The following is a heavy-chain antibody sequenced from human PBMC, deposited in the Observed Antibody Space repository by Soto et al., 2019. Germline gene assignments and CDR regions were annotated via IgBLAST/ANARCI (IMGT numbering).Heavy chain of an antibody. CDR3: ARGPSHYDPNRCYA. CDR2: LYYNGNT. CDR1: GGSISSGSHH. V-gene: IGHV4-39*01. Sequence: QLQLQESGPGLVKPSEPLSLTCALSGGSISSGSHHWGWIRQPPGKGLEGRGTLYYNGNTYYNPSFKSRVTLSVDTSTNQFALKLTSVSATDTAVYYCARGPSHYDPNRCYAWGQGTLVTVSS. J-gene: IGHJ5*02. D-gene: IGHD4-4*01.